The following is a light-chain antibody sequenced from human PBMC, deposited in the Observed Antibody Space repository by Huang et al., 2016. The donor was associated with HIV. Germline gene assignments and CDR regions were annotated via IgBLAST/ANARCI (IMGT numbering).Light chain of an antibody. CDR1: HRILNPFNNKNY. Sequence: IVMTQSPASLAVSLGERATINCKSSHRILNPFNNKNYLGWYQQRPVQPPKLLMSWACTRESGVPDRFSGSGSGTNFTLTISSLQAEDGAIYYCQQYCFTPMTFGPGTNVEIK. CDR2: WAC. J-gene: IGKJ3*01. V-gene: IGKV4-1*01. CDR3: QQYCFTPMT.